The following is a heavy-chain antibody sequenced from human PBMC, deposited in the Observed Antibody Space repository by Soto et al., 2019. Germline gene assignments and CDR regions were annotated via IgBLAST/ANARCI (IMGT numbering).Heavy chain of an antibody. CDR2: IKQDGSEE. D-gene: IGHD6-13*01. Sequence: EVQLVESGGGLVQPGGSLRLSCVDSGSTFSSNWLSGVRQAPVKGLGWVGNIKQDGSEENYVDSVKGRFTISRDNAKNSMYLQMNSLRVEDTAVYYCARIAASGRGWDVWGQGTTVVVSS. CDR1: GSTFSSNW. V-gene: IGHV3-7*01. CDR3: ARIAASGRGWDV. J-gene: IGHJ6*02.